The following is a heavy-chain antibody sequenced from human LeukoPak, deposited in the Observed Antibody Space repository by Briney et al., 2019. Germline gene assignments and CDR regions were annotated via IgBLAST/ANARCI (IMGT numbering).Heavy chain of an antibody. D-gene: IGHD4/OR15-4a*01. CDR2: IIPILGIA. CDR3: ARYGAVGGHDY. Sequence: SVKVSCKASGGIFSSYAISWVRQAPGQGLEWMGRIIPILGIANYAQKFQGRVTMTRDTSTSTVYMELSSLRSEDTAVYYCARYGAVGGHDYWGQGTLVTVSS. V-gene: IGHV1-69*04. J-gene: IGHJ4*02. CDR1: GGIFSSYA.